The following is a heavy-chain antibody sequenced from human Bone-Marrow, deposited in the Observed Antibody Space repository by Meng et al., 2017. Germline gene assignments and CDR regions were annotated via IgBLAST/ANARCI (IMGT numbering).Heavy chain of an antibody. J-gene: IGHJ5*02. CDR2: IYHDGST. Sequence: QVQPQESGPGRVKPAGTRPLTCPVAGASISSSHWWGWVRQPPGKGLEWIGEIYHDGSTNYTPSLKSRVTISVDKSKNQFSLKLSSVTAADTAVYYCARAAYDIWSGYAPWGQGSLVTVSS. CDR3: ARAAYDIWSGYAP. V-gene: IGHV4-4*02. CDR1: GASISSSHW. D-gene: IGHD3-3*01.